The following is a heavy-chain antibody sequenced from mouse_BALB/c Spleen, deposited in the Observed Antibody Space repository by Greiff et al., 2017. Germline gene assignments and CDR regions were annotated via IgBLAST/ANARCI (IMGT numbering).Heavy chain of an antibody. V-gene: IGHV5-6-5*01. J-gene: IGHJ3*01. CDR3: ARVGDDYDVWFAY. CDR1: GFTFSSYA. D-gene: IGHD2-4*01. Sequence: EVQLQESGGGLVKPGGSLKLSCAASGFTFSSYAMSWVRQTPEKRLEWVASISSGGSTYYPDSVKGRFTISRDNARNILYLQMSSLRSEDTAMYYCARVGDDYDVWFAYWGQGTLVTVSA. CDR2: ISSGGST.